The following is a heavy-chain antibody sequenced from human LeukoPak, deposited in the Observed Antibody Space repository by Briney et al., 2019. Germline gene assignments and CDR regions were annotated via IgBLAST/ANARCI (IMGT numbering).Heavy chain of an antibody. V-gene: IGHV4-34*01. D-gene: IGHD1-26*01. CDR3: AREYRAYYYYYMDV. CDR1: GGSFSGYY. J-gene: IGHJ6*03. CDR2: INHSGST. Sequence: SETLSLTCAVYGGSFSGYYWSWLRQPPGKGLEWIGEINHSGSTNYNPSLKSRVTISVDTSKNQFSLKLSSVTAADTAVYYCAREYRAYYYYYMDVWGKGTTVTVPS.